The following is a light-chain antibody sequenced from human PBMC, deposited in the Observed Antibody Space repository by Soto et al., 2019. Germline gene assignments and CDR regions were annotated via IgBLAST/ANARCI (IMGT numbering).Light chain of an antibody. V-gene: IGLV1-40*01. Sequence: QSVLTQPPSLSGAPGQRVTISCTGGSSNIGAGFEVQWYQQLPGRAPKLLIYGNNNRPSGVPERFSGSNSGTSASLAISGLQAEDESDYYCQSFDSSLSAYVFGTGPKVTVL. CDR1: SSNIGAGFE. CDR2: GNN. CDR3: QSFDSSLSAYV. J-gene: IGLJ1*01.